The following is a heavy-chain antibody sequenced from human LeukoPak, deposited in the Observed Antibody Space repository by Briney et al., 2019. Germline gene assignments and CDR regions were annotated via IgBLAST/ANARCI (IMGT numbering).Heavy chain of an antibody. J-gene: IGHJ4*02. V-gene: IGHV4-39*07. CDR1: GGSISSSSYY. D-gene: IGHD6-13*01. CDR3: AREEQEAAAGTLDY. CDR2: IYYSGST. Sequence: PSETLSLTCTVSGGSISSSSYYWGWVRQPPGKGLEWIGSIYYSGSTYYNPSLKSRVTISVDTSKNQFSLKLSSVTAADTAVYYCAREEQEAAAGTLDYWGQGTLVTVSS.